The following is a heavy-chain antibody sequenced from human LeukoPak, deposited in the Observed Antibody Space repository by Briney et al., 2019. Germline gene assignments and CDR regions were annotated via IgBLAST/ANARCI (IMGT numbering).Heavy chain of an antibody. CDR1: GGSSSGYY. CDR2: ITHSGST. D-gene: IGHD6-6*01. CDR3: ARGGIAARPNYYYYYMDV. V-gene: IGHV4-34*01. J-gene: IGHJ6*03. Sequence: SETLSLTCAVYGGSSSGYYWSWIRQPPGKGLEWIGEITHSGSTNYNPSLKSRVTISVDTSKNQFSLKLSSVTAADTAVYYCARGGIAARPNYYYYYMDVWGKGTTVTVCS.